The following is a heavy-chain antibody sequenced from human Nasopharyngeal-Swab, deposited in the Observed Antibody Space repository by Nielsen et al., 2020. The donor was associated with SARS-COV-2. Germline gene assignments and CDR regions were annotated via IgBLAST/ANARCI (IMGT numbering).Heavy chain of an antibody. J-gene: IGHJ4*02. CDR3: AKVAITMIVVPNGGFDY. D-gene: IGHD3-22*01. Sequence: GGSLRLSCAASGVTFSSYAMSWVRQAPGKGLEWVSAISGSGGSTYYADSVKGRFTIARDNSKNTLYLQMNSLRAEDKAVYYCAKVAITMIVVPNGGFDYWGQGTLVTVSS. CDR2: ISGSGGST. V-gene: IGHV3-23*01. CDR1: GVTFSSYA.